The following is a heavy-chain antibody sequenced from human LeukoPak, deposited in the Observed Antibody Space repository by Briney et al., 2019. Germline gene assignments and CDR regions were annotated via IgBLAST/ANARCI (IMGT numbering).Heavy chain of an antibody. CDR1: GFSFDDYA. J-gene: IGHJ3*02. CDR2: ISGFGGST. CDR3: AKASEGPKDAFHI. V-gene: IGHV3-43*02. Sequence: PGGSLRLSCAASGFSFDDYAMHWVRQAPGKGLEGVSLISGFGGSTYYEDFLKGRFTLSRDNSKNSLYLQMDSLRAEDTALCYCAKASEGPKDAFHIWGQGTMVTVSS.